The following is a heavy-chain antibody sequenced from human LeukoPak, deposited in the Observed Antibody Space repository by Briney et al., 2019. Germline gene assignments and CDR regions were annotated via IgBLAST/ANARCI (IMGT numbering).Heavy chain of an antibody. Sequence: ASVKVSCKASGGTFSSYAISWVRQAPGQGLEWMGGIIPIFGTANYAQKFQGRVTITADESTSTAYMELSSLRSEDTAVYYCASEDILTIRYFDYWGQGTLVTVSS. CDR1: GGTFSSYA. J-gene: IGHJ4*02. CDR2: IIPIFGTA. V-gene: IGHV1-69*13. CDR3: ASEDILTIRYFDY. D-gene: IGHD3-9*01.